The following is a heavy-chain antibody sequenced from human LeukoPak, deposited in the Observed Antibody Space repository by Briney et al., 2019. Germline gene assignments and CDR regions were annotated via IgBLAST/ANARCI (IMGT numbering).Heavy chain of an antibody. CDR1: GFTLSSYW. V-gene: IGHV3-74*01. D-gene: IGHD5-18*01. J-gene: IGHJ4*02. CDR2: INSDGSST. Sequence: GGSLRLSCAASGFTLSSYWMHWVSPAAGKGLVWVSRINSDGSSTSYAASVKGRFTISRDNAKNTLYLQMNSLRVEDTAVYYCAREDTALVIAYWGQGTLVTVSS. CDR3: AREDTALVIAY.